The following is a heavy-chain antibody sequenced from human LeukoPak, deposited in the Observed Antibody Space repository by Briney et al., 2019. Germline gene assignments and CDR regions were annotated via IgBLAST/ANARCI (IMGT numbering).Heavy chain of an antibody. Sequence: SGTLSLTCAVSGDSISSINWWTWVRLSPEKGLEWIGEIHHSGKTNYNPSLKSRVNISLDKSKNHFSLRVDSVIAADTAIYYCARAPDTAIPYYYMDVWGKGTLVTVSS. V-gene: IGHV4-4*02. J-gene: IGHJ6*03. CDR2: IHHSGKT. CDR3: ARAPDTAIPYYYMDV. CDR1: GDSISSINW. D-gene: IGHD5-18*01.